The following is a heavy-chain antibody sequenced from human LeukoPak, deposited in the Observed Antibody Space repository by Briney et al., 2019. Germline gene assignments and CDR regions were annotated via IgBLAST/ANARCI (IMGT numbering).Heavy chain of an antibody. V-gene: IGHV1-69*05. CDR2: IIPIFGTA. CDR3: ARTSLENTPGGVIVGVYAFDI. Sequence: GASVKVSCKASGGTFGSYAISWVRQAPGQGLEWMGGIIPIFGTANYAQKFQGRVTITTDESTSTAYMELSSLRSEDTAVYYCARTSLENTPGGVIVGVYAFDIWGQGTMVTVSS. CDR1: GGTFGSYA. D-gene: IGHD3-16*02. J-gene: IGHJ3*02.